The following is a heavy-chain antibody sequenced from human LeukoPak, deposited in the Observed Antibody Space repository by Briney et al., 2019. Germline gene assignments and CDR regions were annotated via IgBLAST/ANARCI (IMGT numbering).Heavy chain of an antibody. CDR3: LRDFHRESDY. CDR1: GVSLSRSW. V-gene: IGHV3-74*01. CDR2: LSPDGTL. J-gene: IGHJ4*02. D-gene: IGHD5-24*01. Sequence: PGGSLRLSCVVSGVSLSRSWMNWVRQVPGKGLVWVSRLSPDGTLNYVDSVKGRFTISRDDATNTLFLQMNNLRTEDSAIYHCLRDFHRESDYWGQGTLVTVSS.